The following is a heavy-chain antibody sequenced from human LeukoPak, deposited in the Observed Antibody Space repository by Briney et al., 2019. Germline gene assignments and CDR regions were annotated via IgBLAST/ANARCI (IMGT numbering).Heavy chain of an antibody. CDR1: GFSVSSNY. D-gene: IGHD5-18*01. V-gene: IGHV3-53*01. CDR3: ARVSGLWSDD. CDR2: IYSGGST. Sequence: GGSLRLSCAASGFSVSSNYMSWVRQAPGKGLEWVSIIYSGGSTYYADSVKGRFTISRDNSKNTLYLQMKSLRAEDTAVYYCARVSGLWSDDWGEGTLVTVSS. J-gene: IGHJ4*02.